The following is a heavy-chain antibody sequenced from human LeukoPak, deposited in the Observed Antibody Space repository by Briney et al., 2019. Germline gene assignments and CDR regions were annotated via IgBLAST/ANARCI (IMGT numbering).Heavy chain of an antibody. CDR3: AKDIVVVPALDY. V-gene: IGHV3-30*18. Sequence: PGGSLRLSCAASGFTFSNYWMSWVRQAPGKGLEWVAVISYDGSNKYYADTVKGRFTISRDNSKNTLYLQMNSLRAEDTAVYYCAKDIVVVPALDYWGQGTLVTVSS. J-gene: IGHJ4*02. CDR2: ISYDGSNK. D-gene: IGHD2-2*01. CDR1: GFTFSNYW.